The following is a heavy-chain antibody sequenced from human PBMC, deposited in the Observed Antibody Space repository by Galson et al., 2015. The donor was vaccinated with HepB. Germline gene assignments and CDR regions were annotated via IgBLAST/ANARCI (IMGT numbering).Heavy chain of an antibody. V-gene: IGHV3-73*01. CDR3: TRAAGTYYYYYGMDV. CDR2: IRSKANSYAT. Sequence: SLRLSCAASGFTFSGSAMHWVRQASGKGLEWVGRIRSKANSYATAYAASVKGRFTISRDDSKNTAYLQMNSLKTEDTAVYYCTRAAGTYYYYYGMDVWGQGTTVTVSS. J-gene: IGHJ6*02. D-gene: IGHD6-25*01. CDR1: GFTFSGSA.